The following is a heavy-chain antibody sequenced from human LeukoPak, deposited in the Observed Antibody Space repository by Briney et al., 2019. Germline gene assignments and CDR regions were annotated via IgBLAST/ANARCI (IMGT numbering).Heavy chain of an antibody. D-gene: IGHD3-9*01. Sequence: PSETLSLTCAVYGGSSSGYYWSRIRQPPGKGLEWIGEINHSGSTNYNPSLKSRVTISVDTSKNQFSLKLSSVTAADTAVYYCARGFSYDILTGYSPSYYYYYMDVWGKGTTVTVSS. CDR1: GGSSSGYY. J-gene: IGHJ6*03. V-gene: IGHV4-34*01. CDR3: ARGFSYDILTGYSPSYYYYYMDV. CDR2: INHSGST.